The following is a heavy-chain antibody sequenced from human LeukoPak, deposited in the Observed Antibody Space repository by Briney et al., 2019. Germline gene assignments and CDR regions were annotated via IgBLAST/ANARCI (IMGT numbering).Heavy chain of an antibody. CDR3: ARGDYDSSGWVDY. D-gene: IGHD3-22*01. CDR1: GGSISSSSYY. J-gene: IGHJ4*02. Sequence: SETLSLPCTVSGGSISSSSYYWGWIRQPPGKGLEWIGSIYYSGSTYYNPSLKSRVTISVDTSKNQFSLKLSSVTAADTAVYYCARGDYDSSGWVDYWGQGTLVTVSS. V-gene: IGHV4-39*07. CDR2: IYYSGST.